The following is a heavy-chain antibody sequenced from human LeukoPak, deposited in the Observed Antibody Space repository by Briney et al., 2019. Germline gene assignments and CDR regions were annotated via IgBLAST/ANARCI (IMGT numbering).Heavy chain of an antibody. D-gene: IGHD2-2*01. CDR1: GGSISSYY. Sequence: SETLSLTCTVSGGSISSYYWSWIRQPPGKGPEWIGYIYYSGSTNYNPSLKSRVTISVDTSKNQFSLKLSSVTAADTAVYYCARDQLLWYYWGQGTLVTVSS. V-gene: IGHV4-59*01. J-gene: IGHJ4*02. CDR3: ARDQLLWYY. CDR2: IYYSGST.